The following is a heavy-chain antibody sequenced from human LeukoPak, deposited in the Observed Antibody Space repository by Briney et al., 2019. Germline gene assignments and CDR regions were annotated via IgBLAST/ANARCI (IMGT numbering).Heavy chain of an antibody. Sequence: GGSLKLSCAASGFTFSSCWMHWVRQAPGKGLVWVSRINSDGSSTSYADSVKGRFTISRDNAKNTLYLQMNSLRAEDTAVYYCARDPYDFWSGYCDYWGQGILVTVSS. D-gene: IGHD3-3*01. J-gene: IGHJ4*02. V-gene: IGHV3-74*01. CDR3: ARDPYDFWSGYCDY. CDR1: GFTFSSCW. CDR2: INSDGSST.